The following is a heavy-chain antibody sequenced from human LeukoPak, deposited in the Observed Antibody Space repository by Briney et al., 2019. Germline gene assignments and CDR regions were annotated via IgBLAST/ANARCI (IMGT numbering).Heavy chain of an antibody. D-gene: IGHD3-10*01. CDR1: GFTFSDSY. CDR2: ISGSGHDI. CDR3: ARALWFGESSFGY. V-gene: IGHV3-11*04. Sequence: GGSLRLSCAASGFTFSDSYMTWVRQAPGKGVEWVAYISGSGHDINYSESAKGRFTISRDNAKNSLYLQMSGLRVEDTAVYYCARALWFGESSFGYWGQGTLVTVSS. J-gene: IGHJ4*02.